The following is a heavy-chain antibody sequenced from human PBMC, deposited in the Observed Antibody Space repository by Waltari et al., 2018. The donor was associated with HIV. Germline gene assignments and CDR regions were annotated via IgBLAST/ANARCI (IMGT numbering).Heavy chain of an antibody. CDR3: ARDYDFWSGYPPYYGMDV. J-gene: IGHJ6*02. Sequence: EVQLVESGGGLVKPGGSLRLSCTASGFTFNSYSMAWVRRAPGKGLEWVSSISSSSSYIYYADSLKGRFTIARDDAKNSLYLQMNSLMAEDTAVYYCARDYDFWSGYPPYYGMDVWGQGTTVTVSS. CDR1: GFTFNSYS. D-gene: IGHD3-3*01. V-gene: IGHV3-21*01. CDR2: ISSSSSYI.